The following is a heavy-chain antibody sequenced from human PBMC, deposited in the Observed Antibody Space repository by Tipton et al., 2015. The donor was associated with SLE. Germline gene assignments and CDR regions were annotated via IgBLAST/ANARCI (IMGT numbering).Heavy chain of an antibody. J-gene: IGHJ6*02. Sequence: TLSLTCTVSSVSISGHYWSWIRQPPGKGLEWIGYIYYSGSTNYNPSLKSRVTISVGTSKNQFSLKLRSVTAADTAVYYCAGFWSGYYYYYGIDVWGQGTTVTVSS. CDR3: AGFWSGYYYYYGIDV. V-gene: IGHV4-59*11. CDR1: SVSISGHY. D-gene: IGHD3-3*01. CDR2: IYYSGST.